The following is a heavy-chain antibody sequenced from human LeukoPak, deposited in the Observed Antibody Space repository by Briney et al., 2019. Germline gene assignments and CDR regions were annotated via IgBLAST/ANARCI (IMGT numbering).Heavy chain of an antibody. D-gene: IGHD2-2*02. CDR1: GFTFSSYA. J-gene: IGHJ6*04. V-gene: IGHV3-30-3*01. CDR2: ISYDGSNK. Sequence: PGGSLRLSCAASGFTFSSYAMHWVRQAPGKGLEWVAVISYDGSNKYYADSVKGRFTISRDNSKNTLYLQMNSLRAEDTAVYYCARDDCSSTSCYRNYGMDVWAKGPRSPSPQ. CDR3: ARDDCSSTSCYRNYGMDV.